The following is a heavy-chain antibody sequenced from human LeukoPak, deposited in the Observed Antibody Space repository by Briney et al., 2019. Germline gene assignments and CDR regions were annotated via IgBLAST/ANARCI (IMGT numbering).Heavy chain of an antibody. J-gene: IGHJ4*02. Sequence: SVKVSCKASGGTFSSYAISWVRQAPGQGLEWMGGIIPIFGTANYAQKFQGRVTITADESTSTAYMELSSLRSEDTAVYYCARDNYYDRNLDYWGQGTLVTVSS. CDR2: IIPIFGTA. CDR1: GGTFSSYA. V-gene: IGHV1-69*01. D-gene: IGHD3-22*01. CDR3: ARDNYYDRNLDY.